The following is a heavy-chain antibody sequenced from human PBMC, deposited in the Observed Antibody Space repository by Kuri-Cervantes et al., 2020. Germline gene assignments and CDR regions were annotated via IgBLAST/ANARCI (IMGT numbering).Heavy chain of an antibody. J-gene: IGHJ4*02. CDR3: ARKKLERLFDY. V-gene: IGHV4-30-4*01. CDR2: IYYSGRT. CDR1: GGSINSGDYY. Sequence: LRLSCNVSGGSINSGDYYWNWIRQPPGKGLEWIGFIYYSGRTSYNPSLKSRVTISLETSKNQFSLKLSSVTAADTAVYYCARKKLERLFDYWGQGTLVTVSS. D-gene: IGHD1-1*01.